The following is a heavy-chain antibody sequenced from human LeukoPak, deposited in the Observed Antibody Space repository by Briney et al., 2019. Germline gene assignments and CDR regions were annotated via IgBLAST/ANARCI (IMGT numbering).Heavy chain of an antibody. CDR2: IYTSGST. J-gene: IGHJ4*02. CDR3: ARTSAAGTRWGYYFDY. CDR1: GGSISSGSYY. V-gene: IGHV4-61*02. Sequence: PSQTLSLTCTVSGGSISSGSYYWSWIRQPAGKGLEWIGRIYTSGSTNYNPSLKSRVTISVDTSKNLFSLKLSSVTAADTAVYYCARTSAAGTRWGYYFDYWGQGTLVTVSS. D-gene: IGHD6-13*01.